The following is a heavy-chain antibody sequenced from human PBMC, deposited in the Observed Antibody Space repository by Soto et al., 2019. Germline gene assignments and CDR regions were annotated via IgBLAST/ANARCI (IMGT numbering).Heavy chain of an antibody. D-gene: IGHD6-13*01. J-gene: IGHJ4*02. CDR3: ARGYRQSVYSSSWAFDY. CDR2: MYYSGST. V-gene: IGHV4-31*03. Sequence: QVQLRESGPGLVKPSQTLSLTCTVSGGSINRGGYYWNWIRQHPGKVLEWIGYMYYSGSTYYNPFLRSRVTISADTSENHSSLKLSSVTAAAPAVYFCARGYRQSVYSSSWAFDYWGQGTLVNVSS. CDR1: GGSINRGGYY.